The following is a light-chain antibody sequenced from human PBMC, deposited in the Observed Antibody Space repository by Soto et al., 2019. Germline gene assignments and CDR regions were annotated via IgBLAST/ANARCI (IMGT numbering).Light chain of an antibody. CDR3: QQYGSSPRT. CDR1: QSVNYNN. Sequence: EIVLTQSPGTLSLYPGERATLSCRASQSVNYNNLAWYQQKPGQAPRLLIYSVSSRATGIPDRFSGSGSGTDFTLTTSRLEPEDFAIYYCQQYGSSPRTFGQGTKVEIK. J-gene: IGKJ1*01. V-gene: IGKV3-20*01. CDR2: SVS.